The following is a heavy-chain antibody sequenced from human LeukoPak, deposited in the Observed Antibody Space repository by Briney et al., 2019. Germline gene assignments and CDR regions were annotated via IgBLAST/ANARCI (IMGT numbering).Heavy chain of an antibody. Sequence: SETLSLTCTVSGGSIGSSSYYWGWIRQPPGKGLNWIGSIYYSGSTYYNPSLKSRVTISVDTSKNQFSLKLSSVTAADTAVYYCALRGVIGGNFDYWGQGTLVTVSS. J-gene: IGHJ4*02. CDR1: GGSIGSSSYY. CDR2: IYYSGST. D-gene: IGHD3-10*01. CDR3: ALRGVIGGNFDY. V-gene: IGHV4-39*07.